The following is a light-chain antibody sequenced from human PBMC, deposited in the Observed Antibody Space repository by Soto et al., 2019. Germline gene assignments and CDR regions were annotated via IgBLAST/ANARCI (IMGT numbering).Light chain of an antibody. CDR1: QSVSSSY. CDR2: DAL. CDR3: QQYGSSPWT. J-gene: IGKJ1*01. Sequence: EIVLTQAPGTLSLSPGERATLSCRASQSVSSSYLAWYQQKPGQAPRLLIYDALSRATGIPDRFSGSGSGTDFTLTISRLEPEDFAVYYCQQYGSSPWTFGQGTKVEIK. V-gene: IGKV3-20*01.